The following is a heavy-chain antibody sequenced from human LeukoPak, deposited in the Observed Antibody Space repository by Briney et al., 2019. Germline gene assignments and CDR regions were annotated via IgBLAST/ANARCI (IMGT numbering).Heavy chain of an antibody. V-gene: IGHV4-38-2*01. CDR1: GYSISSGYY. CDR3: ARHPFEYSSSSSDYFDY. D-gene: IGHD6-6*01. CDR2: IYHSGST. Sequence: TSETLSLTCAVSGYSISSGYYWGWIRQPPGKGLEWIGSIYHSGSTYYNPSLKSRVTISVDTPKNQFSLKLSSVTAADTAVYYCARHPFEYSSSSSDYFDYWGQGTLVTVSS. J-gene: IGHJ4*02.